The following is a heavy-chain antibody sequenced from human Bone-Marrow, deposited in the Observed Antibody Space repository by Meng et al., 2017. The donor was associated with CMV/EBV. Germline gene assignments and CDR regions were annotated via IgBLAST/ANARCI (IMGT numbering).Heavy chain of an antibody. CDR2: IYSGGST. V-gene: IGHV3-53*01. CDR1: GFTVSSNY. Sequence: GGSLRLSCAASGFTVSSNYMSWVRQAPGKGLEWVSVIYSGGSTYYADSVKGRFTISRDNSKNTLYLQMNSLRAEDTAVYYCARDWGDYSSGWETDYYYYYGMDVWGQGTTVTVSS. D-gene: IGHD6-19*01. J-gene: IGHJ6*02. CDR3: ARDWGDYSSGWETDYYYYYGMDV.